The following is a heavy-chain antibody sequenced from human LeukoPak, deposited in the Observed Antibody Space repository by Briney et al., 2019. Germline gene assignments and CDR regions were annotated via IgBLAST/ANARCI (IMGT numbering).Heavy chain of an antibody. CDR2: IYPGDSDA. V-gene: IGHV5-51*01. D-gene: IGHD1-26*01. CDR3: ARCLGGSRSYYFDY. Sequence: GESLKISCTGFGYSFTTYWIGWVRQIPGKGLEWMGIIYPGDSDARYSPSLQGQVTISVDKSISTAYLQWSSLKASDTAMYYCARCLGGSRSYYFDYWGQGTLVTVSS. J-gene: IGHJ4*02. CDR1: GYSFTTYW.